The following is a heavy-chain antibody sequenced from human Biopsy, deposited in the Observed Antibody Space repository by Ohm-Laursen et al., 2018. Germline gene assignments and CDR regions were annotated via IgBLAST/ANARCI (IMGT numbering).Heavy chain of an antibody. Sequence: SETLSLTCTVSGGSISNNNYYWGWIRHPPGKGRGWIGRFFYRGSTHYKRSLKSRVNISVDTSKNQFSLKLNSVTAADTAVYYCARDYDTSGYYYVSWGQGTLVTVSS. J-gene: IGHJ5*02. V-gene: IGHV4-39*01. D-gene: IGHD3-22*01. CDR2: FFYRGST. CDR1: GGSISNNNYY. CDR3: ARDYDTSGYYYVS.